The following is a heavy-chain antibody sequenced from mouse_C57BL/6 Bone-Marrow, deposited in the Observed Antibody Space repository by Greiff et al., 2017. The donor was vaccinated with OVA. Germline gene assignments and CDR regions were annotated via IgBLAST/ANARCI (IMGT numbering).Heavy chain of an antibody. CDR3: AGGYDVEGFAY. D-gene: IGHD2-2*01. Sequence: VQLQQSGAELARPGASVKLSCKASGYTFTSYGISWVKQRTGQGLEWIGEIYPRSGNTYYNEKFKGKATLTADNSSSTAYMELRSLTSEDSAVYFCAGGYDVEGFAYWGQGTLVTVSA. CDR1: GYTFTSYG. CDR2: IYPRSGNT. J-gene: IGHJ3*01. V-gene: IGHV1-81*01.